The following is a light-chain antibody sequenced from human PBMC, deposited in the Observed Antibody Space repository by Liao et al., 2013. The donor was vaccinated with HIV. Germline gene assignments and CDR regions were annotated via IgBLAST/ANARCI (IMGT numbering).Light chain of an antibody. J-gene: IGLJ2*01. V-gene: IGLV3-21*01. CDR2: QDS. CDR3: QAWDSSTYVV. CDR1: NIGSKS. Sequence: SYELTQTPSVSVAPGKTATVTCGGSNIGSKSVHWYQQKPGQSPVLVIYQDSKRPSGIPERFSGSNSGNTATLTISGTQAMDEADYYCQAWDSSTYVVFGGGTKLTVL.